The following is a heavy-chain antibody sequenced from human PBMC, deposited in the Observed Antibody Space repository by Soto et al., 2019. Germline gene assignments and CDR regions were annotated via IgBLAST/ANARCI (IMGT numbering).Heavy chain of an antibody. CDR1: GGSISSYY. V-gene: IGHV4-59*08. D-gene: IGHD6-25*01. CDR2: IYYSGST. CDR3: ARQVSSAWPPYYYDMDV. J-gene: IGHJ6*02. Sequence: PSETLSLTCTVSGGSISSYYWSWIRQPPGKGLEWIGYIYYSGSTNYNPSLKSRVTISVDTSKNQFSLKLSSVTAADAAMYFCARQVSSAWPPYYYDMDVWGQGTTVTVSS.